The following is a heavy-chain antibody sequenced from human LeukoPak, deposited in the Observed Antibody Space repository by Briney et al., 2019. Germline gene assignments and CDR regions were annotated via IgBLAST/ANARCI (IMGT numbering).Heavy chain of an antibody. D-gene: IGHD6-6*01. Sequence: GGSLRLSCAASGFTFSSYSVNWVRQVPGKGLEWVSSISSSSSYIYYADSVKGRFTISRDNAKNSLYLQMNSLRAEDTAVYYCARDLTSSSTAYFHHWGQGTLVTVSS. J-gene: IGHJ1*01. CDR2: ISSSSSYI. V-gene: IGHV3-21*01. CDR3: ARDLTSSSTAYFHH. CDR1: GFTFSSYS.